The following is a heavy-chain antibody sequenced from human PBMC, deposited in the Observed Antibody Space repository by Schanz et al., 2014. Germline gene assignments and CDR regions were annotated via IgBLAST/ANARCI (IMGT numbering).Heavy chain of an antibody. CDR3: ARPGAYCGGDCYDY. J-gene: IGHJ4*02. D-gene: IGHD2-21*01. CDR1: GDSISSSRYC. Sequence: QLQLQESGPGLVKPSETLSLTCTVSGDSISSSRYCWGWIRQPPGKGLEWIGSIYYSGSTYYNPSHKRRVPIAVDPPKTQFSLKLSFVTAADTAVYYCARPGAYCGGDCYDYWGQGTLVTVSS. CDR2: IYYSGST. V-gene: IGHV4-39*01.